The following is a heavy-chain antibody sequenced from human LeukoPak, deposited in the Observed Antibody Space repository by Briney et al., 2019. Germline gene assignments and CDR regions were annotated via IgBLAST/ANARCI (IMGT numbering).Heavy chain of an antibody. V-gene: IGHV1-69*02. CDR1: GGTFSSYT. J-gene: IGHJ4*02. Sequence: AASVKVSCKASGGTFSSYTISWVRQAPGQGLEWMGRIIPILGIANYAQKFRGRVTITADKSTSTAYMELSSLRSEDTAVYYCARVRYNWNYAHDYWGQGTLVTVSS. CDR3: ARVRYNWNYAHDY. CDR2: IIPILGIA. D-gene: IGHD1-7*01.